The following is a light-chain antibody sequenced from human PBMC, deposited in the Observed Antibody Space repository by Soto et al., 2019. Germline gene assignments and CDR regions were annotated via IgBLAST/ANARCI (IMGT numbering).Light chain of an antibody. CDR1: RSVSSY. CDR3: QQRSNWPRGP. Sequence: MGLDQAGASMSLYPGERATLCCRSGRSVSSYLAWYQQKPGQAPSLLIYDASNRATGIPARFSGSGSGTDFTLTISSLEPADFGVYYCQQRSNWPRGPFGQGTMV. CDR2: DAS. V-gene: IGKV3-11*01. J-gene: IGKJ1*01.